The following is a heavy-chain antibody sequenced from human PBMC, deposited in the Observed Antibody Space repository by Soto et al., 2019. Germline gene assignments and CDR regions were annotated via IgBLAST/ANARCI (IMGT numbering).Heavy chain of an antibody. CDR3: ASLYDSSGRVIDY. V-gene: IGHV4-30-2*01. CDR2: IYHSGST. D-gene: IGHD3-22*01. J-gene: IGHJ4*02. Sequence: SETLALTCAVSGGSISSGGYSWSWIRQPPGKGLEWIGYIYHSGSTYYNPSLKSRVTISVDRSKNQFSLKLSSVTAADTAVYCCASLYDSSGRVIDYWGQGTLVTVSS. CDR1: GGSISSGGYS.